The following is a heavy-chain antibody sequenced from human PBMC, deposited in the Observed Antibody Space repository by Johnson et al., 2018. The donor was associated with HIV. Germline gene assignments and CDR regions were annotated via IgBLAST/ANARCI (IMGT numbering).Heavy chain of an antibody. CDR1: GFTFSSYW. CDR2: IKQDGSEK. Sequence: VQLVESGGGVVQPGRSLRLSCTVSGFTFSSYWMSWVRQAPGKGLEWVANIKQDGSEKYYADSVKGRFTISRDRSKNTVSLQMNSLRVEDTAVYYCARERGYFGNPAFDIWGQGTMVTVSS. V-gene: IGHV3-7*01. CDR3: ARERGYFGNPAFDI. J-gene: IGHJ3*02. D-gene: IGHD4-23*01.